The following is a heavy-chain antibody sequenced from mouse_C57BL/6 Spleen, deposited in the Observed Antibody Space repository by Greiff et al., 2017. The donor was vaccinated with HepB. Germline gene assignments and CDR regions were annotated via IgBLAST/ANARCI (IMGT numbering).Heavy chain of an antibody. CDR2: ISSGGSYT. Sequence: EVQVVESGGDLVKPGGSLKLSCAASGFTFSSYGMSWVRQTPDKRLEWVATISSGGSYTYYPDSVKGRFTISRDNAKNTLYLQMSSLKSEDTAMYYCARHEPYGNYGWYFDVWGTGTTVTVSS. CDR3: ARHEPYGNYGWYFDV. J-gene: IGHJ1*03. CDR1: GFTFSSYG. D-gene: IGHD2-1*01. V-gene: IGHV5-6*01.